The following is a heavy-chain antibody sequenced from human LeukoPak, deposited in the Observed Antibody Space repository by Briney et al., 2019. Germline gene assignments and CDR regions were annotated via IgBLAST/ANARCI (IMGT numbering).Heavy chain of an antibody. D-gene: IGHD3-22*01. CDR2: INPNSGGT. V-gene: IGHV1-2*02. CDR3: ARYPPYYYYDSSGYEPLDY. CDR1: GYTFTGYY. J-gene: IGHJ4*02. Sequence: VASVKVSCKASGYTFTGYYMHWVRQAPGQGLEWMGWINPNSGGTNYAQKFQGRVTMTRDTSISTAYMELSRLRSDDTAVYYCARYPPYYYYDSSGYEPLDYWGQGTLVTVSS.